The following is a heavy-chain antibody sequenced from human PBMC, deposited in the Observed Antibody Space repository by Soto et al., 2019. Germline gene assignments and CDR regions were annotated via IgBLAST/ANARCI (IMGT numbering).Heavy chain of an antibody. D-gene: IGHD3-3*01. V-gene: IGHV1-69*13. CDR2: IIPIFGTA. CDR3: ARGMYYDFWSASVPWNYYYYMDV. CDR1: GGTFSSYA. Sequence: GASVKVSCKASGGTFSSYAISWVRQAPGQGLEWMGGIIPIFGTANYAQKFQGRVTITADESTSTAYMELSSLRSEDTAVYYCARGMYYDFWSASVPWNYYYYMDVWGKGTTVTVSS. J-gene: IGHJ6*03.